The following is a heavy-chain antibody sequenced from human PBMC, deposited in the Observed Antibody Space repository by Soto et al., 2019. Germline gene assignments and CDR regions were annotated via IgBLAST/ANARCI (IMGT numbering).Heavy chain of an antibody. J-gene: IGHJ4*02. V-gene: IGHV4-4*02. CDR3: ARAYGGYADY. Sequence: SETLSLTCAVSGDSITSDEWWSWIRQPPGKGLQWIGEIYHSGSSKYNPSLKSRVIISVDKSKNQFSLKVSSVTAADTAVYYCARAYGGYADYWGQGALVTVSS. CDR1: GDSITSDEW. CDR2: IYHSGSS. D-gene: IGHD5-12*01.